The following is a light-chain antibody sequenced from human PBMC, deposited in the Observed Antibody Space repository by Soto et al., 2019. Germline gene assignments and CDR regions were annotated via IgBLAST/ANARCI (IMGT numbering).Light chain of an antibody. J-gene: IGKJ4*01. V-gene: IGKV3-15*01. CDR3: QQYHQWPVA. Sequence: VMTQSPTTLSVSPGERATLSCRASHGVGNNLAWYQQIPGQAPRLLIYGASTRATGVPARFSGSGSATQFTLTISSLQSEDFGFYYCQQYHQWPVAFGGGTKGISN. CDR2: GAS. CDR1: HGVGNN.